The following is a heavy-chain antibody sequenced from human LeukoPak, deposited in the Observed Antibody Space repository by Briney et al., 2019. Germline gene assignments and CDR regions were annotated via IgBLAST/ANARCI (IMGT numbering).Heavy chain of an antibody. CDR2: MNPNSGNT. V-gene: IGHV1-8*01. D-gene: IGHD2-2*01. Sequence: ASVKVSCKASGYTFTSYDINWVRQATGQGLEWMGWMNPNSGNTGYAQKFQGRVTMTRNTSISTAYMELSSLRSEDTAVYYCARGAPQYCSGTSCLYGYYYYYGMDVWGQGTTVTVSS. CDR1: GYTFTSYD. J-gene: IGHJ6*02. CDR3: ARGAPQYCSGTSCLYGYYYYYGMDV.